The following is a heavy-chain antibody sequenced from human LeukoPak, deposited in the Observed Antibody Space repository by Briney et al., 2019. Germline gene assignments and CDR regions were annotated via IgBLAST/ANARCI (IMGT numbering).Heavy chain of an antibody. CDR3: ADRVYVDAFDI. CDR2: INHSGST. Sequence: SETLSLTCTVSGGSISNRNYYWAWIRQPPGKGLEWIGEINHSGSTNYNPSLKSRVTISVDTSKNQFSLKLSSVTAADTAVYYCADRVYVDAFDIWGQGTMVTVSS. CDR1: GGSISNRNYY. D-gene: IGHD3-10*02. V-gene: IGHV4-39*07. J-gene: IGHJ3*02.